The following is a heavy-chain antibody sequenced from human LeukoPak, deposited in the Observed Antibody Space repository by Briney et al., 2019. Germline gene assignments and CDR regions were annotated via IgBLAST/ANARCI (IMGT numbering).Heavy chain of an antibody. J-gene: IGHJ4*02. CDR2: IYRGGDT. D-gene: IGHD3-10*01. CDR3: ASHHHSGSYFFDY. V-gene: IGHV3-53*01. CDR1: GFTVSDNY. Sequence: PGGSLRLSCAASGFTVSDNYMSWVRQAPGKGLEWVSVIYRGGDTHYADSVKGRFTISRDNSKNTLYPQMNSLRAEDTAVYYCASHHHSGSYFFDYWGQGTLVTVSS.